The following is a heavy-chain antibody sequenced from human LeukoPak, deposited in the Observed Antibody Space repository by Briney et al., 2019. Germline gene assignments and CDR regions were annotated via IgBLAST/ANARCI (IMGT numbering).Heavy chain of an antibody. D-gene: IGHD3-3*01. V-gene: IGHV3-11*01. CDR2: ISSSGSTI. Sequence: PGGSLRLSCAASGFTFSDYYMSWIRQAPGKGLEWVSYISSSGSTIYYADSVKGRFTISRDKAKNSLYLQMNSLRAEDTAVYYFAGRGAVDEHFNCFDPWGEGTLVTVSS. CDR1: GFTFSDYY. J-gene: IGHJ5*02. CDR3: AGRGAVDEHFNCFDP.